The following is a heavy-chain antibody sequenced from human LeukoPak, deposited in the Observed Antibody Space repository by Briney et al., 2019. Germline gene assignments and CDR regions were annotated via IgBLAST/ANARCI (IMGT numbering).Heavy chain of an antibody. CDR2: IKQDGSEK. CDR3: AKDETSSSTSCYRG. CDR1: GFTVSSNY. J-gene: IGHJ4*02. V-gene: IGHV3-7*03. D-gene: IGHD2-2*02. Sequence: GGSLRLSCAASGFTVSSNYMNWVRQAPGKGLEWVANIKQDGSEKYYVDSVKGRFTISRDNAKNSLYLQMNSLRAEDTAVYYCAKDETSSSTSCYRGWGQGTLVTVSS.